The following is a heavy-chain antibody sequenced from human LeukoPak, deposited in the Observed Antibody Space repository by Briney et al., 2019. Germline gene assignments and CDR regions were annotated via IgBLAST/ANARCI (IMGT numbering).Heavy chain of an antibody. Sequence: GGSLRLSCAASGFIVSSNYMSWVRQAPGKGLAWVSVIYSGGRTYYAASVKGRFTISRDNSKNTLFLQMNSLSAEDTAVYYCARHSSGWYYNWFDPWGQGTLVTVSS. J-gene: IGHJ5*02. V-gene: IGHV3-66*04. D-gene: IGHD6-19*01. CDR2: IYSGGRT. CDR3: ARHSSGWYYNWFDP. CDR1: GFIVSSNY.